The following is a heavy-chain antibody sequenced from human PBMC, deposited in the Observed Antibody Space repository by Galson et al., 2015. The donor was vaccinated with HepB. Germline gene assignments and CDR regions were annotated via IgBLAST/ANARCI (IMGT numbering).Heavy chain of an antibody. D-gene: IGHD6-25*01. CDR2: IKQDGSEK. J-gene: IGHJ4*02. Sequence: SLRLSCAASGFTFSSYWMSWVRQAPGKGLEWVANIKQDGSEKYYVDSVKGRFTISRDNAKNSLYLQMNSLRAEDTAVYYCARRQRGGALAAVDYWGQGALVAVSS. V-gene: IGHV3-7*03. CDR1: GFTFSSYW. CDR3: ARRQRGGALAAVDY.